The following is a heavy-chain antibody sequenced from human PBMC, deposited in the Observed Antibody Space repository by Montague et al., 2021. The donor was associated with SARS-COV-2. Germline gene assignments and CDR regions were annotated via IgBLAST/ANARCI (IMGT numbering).Heavy chain of an antibody. Sequence: SETLSLTCAVYGGSFHIFSWGWIRQSPGMGLEWIGEVDQGGKTNYNPSLKSRVTISVDTSRNQFSLNLTSVTAADAAMYYCARGTRVVGVTPGFRWWGQGTQVAVSS. CDR3: ARGTRVVGVTPGFRW. J-gene: IGHJ4*02. V-gene: IGHV4-34*01. D-gene: IGHD1-26*01. CDR1: GGSFHIFS. CDR2: VDQGGKT.